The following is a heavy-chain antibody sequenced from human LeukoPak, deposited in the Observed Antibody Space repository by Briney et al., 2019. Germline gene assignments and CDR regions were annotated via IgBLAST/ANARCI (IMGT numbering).Heavy chain of an antibody. CDR2: TNHSGGT. CDR3: ARAPLVVVHDAFDI. Sequence: ASETLSLTCAVYGGSFSGYYWSWIRQPPGRGLEWIGETNHSGGTNYNPSLKSRVTISVDTSKNQFSLKLSSVTAADTAVYYCARAPLVVVHDAFDIWGQGTMVTVSS. CDR1: GGSFSGYY. D-gene: IGHD3-22*01. J-gene: IGHJ3*02. V-gene: IGHV4-34*01.